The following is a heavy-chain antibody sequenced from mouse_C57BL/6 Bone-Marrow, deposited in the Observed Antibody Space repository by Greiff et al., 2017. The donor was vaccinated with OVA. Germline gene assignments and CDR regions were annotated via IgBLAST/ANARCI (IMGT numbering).Heavy chain of an antibody. CDR2: INPNYGTT. J-gene: IGHJ1*03. CDR1: GYSFTDYN. D-gene: IGHD1-1*01. Sequence: EVKLQESGPELVKPGASVKISCKASGYSFTDYNMNWVKQSNGKSLEWIGVINPNYGTTSSNQKFKGKATLTVDQSSSTAYMQLNSLTSEDSAVYYCAFITTVVATSDVWGTGTTVTVSS. CDR3: AFITTVVATSDV. V-gene: IGHV1-39*01.